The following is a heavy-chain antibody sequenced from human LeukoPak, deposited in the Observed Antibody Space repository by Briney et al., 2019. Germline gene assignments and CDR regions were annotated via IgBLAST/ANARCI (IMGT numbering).Heavy chain of an antibody. CDR2: IYYSGST. Sequence: SETLSLTCTVSGGSISSYYWSWIRQPPGKGLEWIGYIYYSGSTYYNPSLKSRVTVSVDTSKNQFSLKLSSVTAADTAVYYCASSLTGDAFDIWGQGTMVTVSS. CDR1: GGSISSYY. CDR3: ASSLTGDAFDI. D-gene: IGHD7-27*01. J-gene: IGHJ3*02. V-gene: IGHV4-59*08.